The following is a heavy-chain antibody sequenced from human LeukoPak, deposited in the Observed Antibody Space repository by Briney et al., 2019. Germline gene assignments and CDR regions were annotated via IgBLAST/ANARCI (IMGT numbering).Heavy chain of an antibody. V-gene: IGHV3-23*01. CDR3: ATINGGLPDDY. CDR2: ISGSGGST. Sequence: PGGSLRLSCAASGFTFSNYGMSWVRQAPGKGLEWVSGISGSGGSTYYADSVKGRFTISRDNSKNTLYLQMNSLRAEDTALYYCATINGGLPDDYWGQGTLVTVSS. CDR1: GFTFSNYG. D-gene: IGHD2-2*01. J-gene: IGHJ4*02.